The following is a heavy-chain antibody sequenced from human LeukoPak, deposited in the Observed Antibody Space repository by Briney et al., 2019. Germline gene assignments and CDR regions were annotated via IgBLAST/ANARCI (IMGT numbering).Heavy chain of an antibody. CDR1: GFTFSSYA. V-gene: IGHV3-30*14. Sequence: GGSLRLSCAASGFTFSSYAMHWVRQAPGKGLEWVAVISYDGSNKYYADSVKGRFTISRDNSKNTLYLQMNSLRAEDTAVYYCARETSDGGFDYWGQGTLVTVSS. CDR2: ISYDGSNK. CDR3: ARETSDGGFDY. J-gene: IGHJ4*02.